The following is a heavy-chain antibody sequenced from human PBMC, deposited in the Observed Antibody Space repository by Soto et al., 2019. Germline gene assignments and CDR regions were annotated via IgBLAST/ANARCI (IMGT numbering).Heavy chain of an antibody. Sequence: GSLRLSCAASGFTFSSYSMNWVRQAPGKGLEWVSSISSSSSYIYYADSVKGRFTISRDNAKNSLYLQMNSLRAEDTAVYYCARHSKTDPSRYSSSWYIYPYYFDYWGQGTLVTVSS. CDR1: GFTFSSYS. CDR2: ISSSSSYI. J-gene: IGHJ4*02. D-gene: IGHD6-13*01. V-gene: IGHV3-21*01. CDR3: ARHSKTDPSRYSSSWYIYPYYFDY.